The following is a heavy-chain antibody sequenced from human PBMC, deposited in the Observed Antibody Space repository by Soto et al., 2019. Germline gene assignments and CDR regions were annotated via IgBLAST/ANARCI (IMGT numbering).Heavy chain of an antibody. CDR3: ARKGGAAAGTDYYYGMDV. V-gene: IGHV1-69*13. D-gene: IGHD6-13*01. CDR2: IIPIFGTA. CDR1: GGTFSSYA. Sequence: SVKFYCKASGGTFSSYAISWVRQAPGQGLEWMGGIIPIFGTANYAQKFQGRVTITADESTSTAYMELSSLRSEDTAVYYCARKGGAAAGTDYYYGMDVWGQGTTVTVSS. J-gene: IGHJ6*02.